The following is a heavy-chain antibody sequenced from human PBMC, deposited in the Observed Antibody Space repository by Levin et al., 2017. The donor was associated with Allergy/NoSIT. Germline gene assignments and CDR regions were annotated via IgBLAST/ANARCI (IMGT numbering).Heavy chain of an antibody. Sequence: GESLKISCKASGYTFTSYYMHWVRQAPGQGLEWMGIINPSGGSTSYAQKFQGRVTLTRDTSTSTVYMELSSLGSEGTAVYYCARVAVWFGVLCGGFDYWGQGTLVTVSS. D-gene: IGHD3-10*01. CDR1: GYTFTSYY. V-gene: IGHV1-46*01. J-gene: IGHJ4*02. CDR3: ARVAVWFGVLCGGFDY. CDR2: INPSGGST.